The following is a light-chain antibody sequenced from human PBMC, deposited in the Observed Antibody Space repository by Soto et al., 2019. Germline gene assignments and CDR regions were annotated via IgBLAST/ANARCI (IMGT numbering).Light chain of an antibody. CDR3: QHRYSTRWT. CDR1: QSISSY. J-gene: IGKJ1*01. V-gene: IGKV1-39*01. Sequence: DMQMSRAASSLSASVGDRGTSTYRASQSISSYLNWYQQKPGKAPKLLIYAASSLQSGVPSRFSGSAYGTDFTLTVISLQPQDLATYQCQHRYSTRWTFGQGHKV. CDR2: AAS.